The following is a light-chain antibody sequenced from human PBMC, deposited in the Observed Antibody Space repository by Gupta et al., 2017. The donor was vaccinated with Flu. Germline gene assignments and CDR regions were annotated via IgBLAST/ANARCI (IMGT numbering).Light chain of an antibody. Sequence: DIQLTQSPRALSASVGDRVTITCRASQTVNRWFAWYQQKPGQSPRLLIFSAPNVESVVPSKFSGSGFGTEFTLIINGLQPDDFATYFCQQYNTYPFTFGPGTKV. V-gene: IGKV1-5*03. CDR3: QQYNTYPFT. CDR2: SAP. CDR1: QTVNRW. J-gene: IGKJ3*01.